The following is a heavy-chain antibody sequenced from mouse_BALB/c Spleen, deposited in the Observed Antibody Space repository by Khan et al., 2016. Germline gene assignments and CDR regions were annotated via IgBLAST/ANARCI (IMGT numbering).Heavy chain of an antibody. Sequence: EVELVESGGGLVQPGGSRKLSCAASGFTFSTFGMHWVRQAPEKGLEWVAYFSGSSSTIFYADTVRGRFTISRANPTYPLFLLIISLRSEDTAMYYCARNYYGSGFEYWGKGTIFTVSS. CDR3: ARNYYGSGFEY. J-gene: IGHJ2*01. D-gene: IGHD1-1*01. CDR1: GFTFSTFG. V-gene: IGHV5-17*02. CDR2: FSGSSSTI.